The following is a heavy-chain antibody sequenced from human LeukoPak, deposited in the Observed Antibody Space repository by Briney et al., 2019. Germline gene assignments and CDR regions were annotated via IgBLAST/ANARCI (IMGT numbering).Heavy chain of an antibody. D-gene: IGHD5-24*01. CDR3: TVQRGGDGYNTFDY. V-gene: IGHV3-23*01. J-gene: IGHJ4*02. Sequence: PGGSLRLSCAASGFTFSSYAMSWVRQAPGKGLEWVSALSGSGDDTYYADSVKGRFTISRDNSKNTLYLQMNSLRAEGTAVYYCTVQRGGDGYNTFDYWGQGTLVTVSS. CDR2: LSGSGDDT. CDR1: GFTFSSYA.